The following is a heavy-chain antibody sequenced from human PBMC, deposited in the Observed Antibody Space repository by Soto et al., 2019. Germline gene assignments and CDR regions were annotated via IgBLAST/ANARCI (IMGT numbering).Heavy chain of an antibody. CDR2: INIGGGST. D-gene: IGHD3-3*01. CDR3: AKVVFRFLERAPNWFDP. J-gene: IGHJ5*02. CDR1: GFTFSSYA. V-gene: IGHV3-23*01. Sequence: GGSLRLSCAASGFTFSSYAMSWVRQAPGMGLEWVSSINIGGGSTYYADSVKGRFTISRDNSKNTLYLQMNSLRAEDTAVYYCAKVVFRFLERAPNWFDPWGQGTLVTVSS.